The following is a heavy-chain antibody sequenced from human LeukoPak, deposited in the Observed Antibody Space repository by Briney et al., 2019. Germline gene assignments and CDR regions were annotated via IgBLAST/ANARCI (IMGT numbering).Heavy chain of an antibody. CDR3: ARDSLWFGELLELDY. J-gene: IGHJ4*02. CDR2: INPNSGGT. V-gene: IGHV1-2*02. CDR1: GYTFTGYY. Sequence: ASVKVSCKASGYTFTGYYMHWVRQAPAQGLERMGWINPNSGGTNYAQKFQGRVTMTRDTSISTAYMELSRLRSDDTAVYYCARDSLWFGELLELDYWGQGTLVTVSS. D-gene: IGHD3-10*01.